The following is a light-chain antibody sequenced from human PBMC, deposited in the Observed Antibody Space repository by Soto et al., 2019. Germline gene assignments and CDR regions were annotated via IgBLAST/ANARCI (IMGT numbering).Light chain of an antibody. CDR2: GAS. CDR3: QQYNNWPRT. CDR1: QSVGSN. J-gene: IGKJ2*01. Sequence: EIVLTQSPGTLSLSPGERATLSCRASQSVGSNLAWYQQKPGQAPRLLIYGASTRATGIPARFSGSGSGTEFTLTIGSLQSEDFAVYYCQQYNNWPRTFGQGTKLEIK. V-gene: IGKV3-15*01.